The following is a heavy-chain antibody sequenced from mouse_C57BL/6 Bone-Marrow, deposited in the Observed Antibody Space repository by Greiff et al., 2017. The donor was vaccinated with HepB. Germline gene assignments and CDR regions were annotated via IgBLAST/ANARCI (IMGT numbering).Heavy chain of an antibody. Sequence: EVQLVESGGGLVKPGGSLKLSCAASGFTFSSYAMSWVRQTPEKRLEWVATISDGGSYTYYPDNVKGRVTISRDNAKNNLYLQMSHLKSEDAAMYYCASTPVTTGVYFDYWGQGTTLTVSA. D-gene: IGHD1-1*01. CDR3: ASTPVTTGVYFDY. J-gene: IGHJ2*01. V-gene: IGHV5-4*01. CDR2: ISDGGSYT. CDR1: GFTFSSYA.